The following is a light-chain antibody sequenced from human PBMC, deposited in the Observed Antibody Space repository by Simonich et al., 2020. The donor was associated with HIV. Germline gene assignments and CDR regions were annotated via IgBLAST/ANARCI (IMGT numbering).Light chain of an antibody. CDR2: GNS. CDR3: SSYTSSSTLV. Sequence: QSVLTQPPSVSGAPGQRVTISCTGSSSNIGAGYDVHWYQQLPGKAPKLLTYGNSNRPEGVPDRFSGSKSGPSASQTINGLQAEDEADYYCSSYTSSSTLVFGGGTKLTVL. V-gene: IGLV1-40*01. J-gene: IGLJ2*01. CDR1: SSNIGAGYD.